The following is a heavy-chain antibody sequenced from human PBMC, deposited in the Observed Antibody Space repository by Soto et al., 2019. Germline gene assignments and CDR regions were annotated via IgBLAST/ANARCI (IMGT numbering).Heavy chain of an antibody. CDR2: IYWDDDK. J-gene: IGHJ4*02. D-gene: IGHD6-19*01. V-gene: IGHV2-5*02. CDR1: GFSLSTSGVG. CDR3: AHSFYPYGSSCVQGMFDV. Sequence: SGPTLVNPTQTLTLTCTFSGFSLSTSGVGVGWIRQPPGKALEWLALIYWDDDKRYSPSLKSRLTITKDTSKNQVVLTMTNMDPVATATYCCAHSFYPYGSSCVQGMFDVWGQGTPVTVSS.